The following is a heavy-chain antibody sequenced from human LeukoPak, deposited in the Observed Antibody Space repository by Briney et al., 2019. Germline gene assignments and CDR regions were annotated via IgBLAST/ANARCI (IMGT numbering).Heavy chain of an antibody. J-gene: IGHJ4*02. D-gene: IGHD6-6*01. Sequence: GGSLRLSCAASGFTFDDYAMHWVRQAPGKGLEWVSGISWNSGSIGYADSVKGRFTISRDNAKNSLYLQMNSLRGEDMALYYCAKGLVGSSIAGFFDYWGQGILVTVSS. CDR1: GFTFDDYA. CDR3: AKGLVGSSIAGFFDY. V-gene: IGHV3-9*03. CDR2: ISWNSGSI.